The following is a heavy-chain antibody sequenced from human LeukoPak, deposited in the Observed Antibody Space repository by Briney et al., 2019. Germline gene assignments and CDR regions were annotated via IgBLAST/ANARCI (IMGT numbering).Heavy chain of an antibody. CDR1: NGSISSDY. Sequence: SETLSLTCSVSNGSISSDYWSWIRQPAGKGLEWIGRIYTSGSTNYNPSLKSRVSISLDTSKNQFSLKLTSVTAADTAVYYCAGRAIAVTMREYWGQGTLVTVSS. D-gene: IGHD4/OR15-4a*01. CDR3: AGRAIAVTMREY. CDR2: IYTSGST. V-gene: IGHV4-4*07. J-gene: IGHJ4*02.